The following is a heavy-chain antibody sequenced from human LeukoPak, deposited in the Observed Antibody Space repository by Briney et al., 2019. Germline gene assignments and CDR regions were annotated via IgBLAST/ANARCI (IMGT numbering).Heavy chain of an antibody. D-gene: IGHD4-23*01. CDR2: ISSGSDSI. Sequence: GGSLRLSCAASGFTFSTYSMNWVRQAPGKGLEWVSYISSGSDSIYYADSVKGRFTVSRDNAKNSLYLQMISLRVEDTAVYYCARGRPHGNDYWGQGTLVTVSS. V-gene: IGHV3-48*01. CDR3: ARGRPHGNDY. J-gene: IGHJ4*02. CDR1: GFTFSTYS.